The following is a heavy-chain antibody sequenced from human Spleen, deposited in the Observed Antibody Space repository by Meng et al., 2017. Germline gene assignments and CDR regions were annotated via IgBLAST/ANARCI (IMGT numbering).Heavy chain of an antibody. CDR1: GFTFSSYA. V-gene: IGHV4-34*01. CDR3: ASGLRWFDFFHH. J-gene: IGHJ1*01. Sequence: GSLRLSCAASGFTFSSYAMSWIRQSPGKGLEWLGDINHSGSTNYNPSLKSRVTISVDKSKNQFSLKLSSVTAADTAVYYCASGLRWFDFFHHWGQGTLVTVSS. D-gene: IGHD4-23*01. CDR2: INHSGST.